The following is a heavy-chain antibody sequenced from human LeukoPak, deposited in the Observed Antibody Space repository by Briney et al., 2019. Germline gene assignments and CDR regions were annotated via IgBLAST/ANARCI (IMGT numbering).Heavy chain of an antibody. CDR2: IIPIFGTA. J-gene: IGHJ4*02. CDR1: GGTFSSYA. Sequence: SVKVSCKASGGTFSSYAISWVPQAPAQGLEWMGRIIPIFGTANYAQKLQGRVTITTDESTSTAYMELSSLRSEVTAVEFCARVLLAAAGYDYSGAGTLVTPSS. CDR3: ARVLLAAAGYDY. V-gene: IGHV1-69*05. D-gene: IGHD6-13*01.